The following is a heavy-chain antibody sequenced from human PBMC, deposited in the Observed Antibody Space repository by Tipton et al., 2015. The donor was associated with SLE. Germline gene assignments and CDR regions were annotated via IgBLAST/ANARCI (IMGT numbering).Heavy chain of an antibody. CDR1: GGSISSSSYY. Sequence: GLVKPSETLSLTCSVSGGSISSSSYYWGWIRQPPGKGLEWIGWIYSSGTTSHNPSLKSRVTLSVDTSKNQFSLKLSSVIAADTAVYYCARRGDYSSSWYVGYYYYMDVWGKGTTVTVSS. J-gene: IGHJ6*03. CDR3: ARRGDYSSSWYVGYYYYMDV. CDR2: IYSSGTT. V-gene: IGHV4-39*07. D-gene: IGHD6-13*01.